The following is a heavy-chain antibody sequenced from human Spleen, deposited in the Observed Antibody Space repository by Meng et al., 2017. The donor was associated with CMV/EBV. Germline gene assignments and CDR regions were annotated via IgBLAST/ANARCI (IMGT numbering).Heavy chain of an antibody. V-gene: IGHV3-7*01. CDR1: GTFGGYW. J-gene: IGHJ4*02. CDR2: INLDGGEK. Sequence: GGSLRLSCVGSGTFGGYWMTWVRQAPGKGLEWVANINLDGGEKNYVDSVKGRFTISRDNAKNSLYLQMNSLRAEDTAVYYCALSRGYNYGYDYFDSWGQGTLVTVSS. D-gene: IGHD5-18*01. CDR3: ALSRGYNYGYDYFDS.